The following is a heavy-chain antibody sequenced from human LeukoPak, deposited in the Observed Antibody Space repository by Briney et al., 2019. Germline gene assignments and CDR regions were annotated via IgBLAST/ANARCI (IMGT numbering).Heavy chain of an antibody. J-gene: IGHJ4*02. Sequence: PGGSLRLSCAGSGFTFSSYGMHWVRQAPGKGLEWVAFIRYDGSNKYYADSVKGRFTISRDNSKNTLYLQMNSLRAEDTAVYYCAKTRARAIFGVVTPLIDYWGQGTLVTVSS. CDR1: GFTFSSYG. CDR2: IRYDGSNK. CDR3: AKTRARAIFGVVTPLIDY. D-gene: IGHD3-3*01. V-gene: IGHV3-30*02.